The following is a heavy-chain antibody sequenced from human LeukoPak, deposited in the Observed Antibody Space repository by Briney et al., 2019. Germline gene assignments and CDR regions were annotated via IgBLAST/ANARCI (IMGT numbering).Heavy chain of an antibody. Sequence: GGSLRLSCAASGFTFSSYSMNWVRQAPGKGLEWVSYISSSSSTIYYADSVKGRFTISRDNAKNSLFLQMNSLRAEDTAVYYCARAHHRRVYDYVWGSYPYWGQGTLVTVSS. V-gene: IGHV3-48*01. CDR1: GFTFSSYS. J-gene: IGHJ4*02. CDR2: ISSSSSTI. CDR3: ARAHHRRVYDYVWGSYPY. D-gene: IGHD3-16*02.